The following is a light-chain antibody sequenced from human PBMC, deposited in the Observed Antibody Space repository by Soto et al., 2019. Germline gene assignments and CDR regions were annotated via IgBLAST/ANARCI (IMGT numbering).Light chain of an antibody. CDR3: QQLNSYPL. Sequence: IQLTQSPSSLSASVGDRVTITCRASQGISSYLAWYQQKPGKAPKLLIYAASTLQSGVPSRFSGSGCGTDFTLTISRLQPEDFATYYCQQLNSYPLFGQGTKVEIK. J-gene: IGKJ1*01. CDR1: QGISSY. CDR2: AAS. V-gene: IGKV1-9*01.